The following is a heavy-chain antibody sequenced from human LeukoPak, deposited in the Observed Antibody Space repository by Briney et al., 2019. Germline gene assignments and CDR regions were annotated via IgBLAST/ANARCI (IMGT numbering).Heavy chain of an antibody. J-gene: IGHJ5*02. CDR3: VRDDWGPGDH. CDR1: GFTFGGYS. V-gene: IGHV3-7*03. Sequence: GGSLRLSCTASGFTFGGYSMNWIRQTPGAGLEWVANIKQDGSRQYYVDSVKGRFAISRDNAKNLLFLEMNSLRDEGTAIYYCVRDDWGPGDHWGQGTVVTVSS. D-gene: IGHD3-16*01. CDR2: IKQDGSRQ.